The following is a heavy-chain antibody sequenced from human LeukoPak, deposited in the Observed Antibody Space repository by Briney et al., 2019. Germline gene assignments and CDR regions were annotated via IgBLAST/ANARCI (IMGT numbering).Heavy chain of an antibody. CDR1: GYTFTSYD. J-gene: IGHJ4*02. D-gene: IGHD3-10*01. CDR3: ARGRSAGLYFDY. CDR2: MNPNSGNT. Sequence: ASVTVSCKASGYTFTSYDINWVRQAAGQGLEWMGWMNPNSGNTGYAQKFQGRVTMTRNTSISTAYMELSSLGSEDTAVYYCARGRSAGLYFDYWGQGTLVTVSS. V-gene: IGHV1-8*01.